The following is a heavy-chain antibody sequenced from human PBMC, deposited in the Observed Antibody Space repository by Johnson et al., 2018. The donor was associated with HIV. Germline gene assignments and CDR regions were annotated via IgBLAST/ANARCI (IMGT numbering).Heavy chain of an antibody. D-gene: IGHD6-13*01. CDR1: GFTFSSYA. CDR3: ARVPPGIAKDGAFDI. J-gene: IGHJ3*02. Sequence: VQLVESGGGVVQPGRSLRLSCAASGFTFSSYAMHWVRQAPGKGLEWVAVISYDGSNKYYADSVRGRFTISRDNSKNTLCLQMNSLRAEDTAVYYCARVPPGIAKDGAFDIWGQGTMVTVSS. V-gene: IGHV3-30*04. CDR2: ISYDGSNK.